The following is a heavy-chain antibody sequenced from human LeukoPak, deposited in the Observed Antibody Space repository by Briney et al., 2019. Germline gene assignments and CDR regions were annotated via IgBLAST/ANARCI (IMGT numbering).Heavy chain of an antibody. CDR1: GGSISSSNW. Sequence: PSETLSLTCAVSGGSISSSNWWSWVRQPPGKGLEWIGEIYHSGSTNYNPSLKSRVTMSVDKSKNQFSLKLSSVTAADTAMYYCARVLGLVGMDVWGQGTTVTVSS. CDR3: ARVLGLVGMDV. D-gene: IGHD3/OR15-3a*01. CDR2: IYHSGST. V-gene: IGHV4-4*02. J-gene: IGHJ6*02.